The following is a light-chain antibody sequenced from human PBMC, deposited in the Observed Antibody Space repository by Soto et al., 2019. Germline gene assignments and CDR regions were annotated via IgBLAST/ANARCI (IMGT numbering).Light chain of an antibody. J-gene: IGKJ1*01. Sequence: DIQLTQSPSSLSASVGGRVSISCRASQSISNYLNWYQQKPGKAPKVLIFAASRLQSGVPSRFSGSGSGTDFTLTISSLQPEDFATYYCQQSYTRTFGQGTKVDIK. V-gene: IGKV1-39*01. CDR2: AAS. CDR1: QSISNY. CDR3: QQSYTRT.